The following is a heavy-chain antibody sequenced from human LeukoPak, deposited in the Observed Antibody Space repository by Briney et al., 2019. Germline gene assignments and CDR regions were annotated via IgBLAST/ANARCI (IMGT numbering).Heavy chain of an antibody. D-gene: IGHD3-10*01. V-gene: IGHV1-69*06. CDR1: EGTFTSYA. Sequence: GASVKASCKASEGTFTSYAISWVRQAPGQGREWMGGINPIFGTANYGQKFQGRVTISADKSTSTAYMELSSLRSEDTAVYYCARGQPMGRGVEQYYYYYMDVWVKGTTVTVSS. CDR2: INPIFGTA. J-gene: IGHJ6*03. CDR3: ARGQPMGRGVEQYYYYYMDV.